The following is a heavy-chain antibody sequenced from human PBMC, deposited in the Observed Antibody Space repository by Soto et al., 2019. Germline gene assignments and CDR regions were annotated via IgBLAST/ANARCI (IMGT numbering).Heavy chain of an antibody. D-gene: IGHD1-20*01. CDR2: FSYSGSL. CDR3: SGGPRYWSFAL. J-gene: IGHJ2*01. CDR1: GGSSRAYH. V-gene: IGHV4-34*01. Sequence: GELQQWGTGLLKPSETLSLNCSVYGGSSRAYHWSWIRQSPGEGLEWIWEFSYSGSLNYNPSLQGRVAVSLDTSTNHFSLTIASVTAADTAVYFCSGGPRYWSFALWGRGTLVTVS.